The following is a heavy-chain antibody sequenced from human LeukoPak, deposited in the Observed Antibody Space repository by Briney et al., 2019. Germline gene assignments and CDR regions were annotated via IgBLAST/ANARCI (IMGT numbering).Heavy chain of an antibody. V-gene: IGHV3-30*03. CDR2: ISYDGSNK. CDR3: ARSYSDAFDI. J-gene: IGHJ3*02. Sequence: GRSLRLSCAASGFTFSSYGMHWVRQAPGKGLEWVAVISYDGSNKYYADSVKGRFTISRDNPKNTLYLQMNSLRAEDTAVYYCARSYSDAFDIWGQGTMVTVSS. D-gene: IGHD1-26*01. CDR1: GFTFSSYG.